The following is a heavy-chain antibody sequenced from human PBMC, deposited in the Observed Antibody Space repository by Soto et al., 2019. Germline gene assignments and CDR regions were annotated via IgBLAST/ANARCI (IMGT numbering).Heavy chain of an antibody. V-gene: IGHV3-48*03. CDR2: ISSGGSGSTK. CDR3: ARTGGPGFCTSSSCSASDWFDP. D-gene: IGHD2-2*01. CDR1: GFTFSSYE. J-gene: IGHJ5*02. Sequence: LRLSCVASGFTFSSYEMNWVRQAPGKGLEWVSHISSGGSGSTKYYADSVKGRFTISRDNAKNSLYLQMNSLRAEDTAVYYCARTGGPGFCTSSSCSASDWFDPWGQGTLVTFSS.